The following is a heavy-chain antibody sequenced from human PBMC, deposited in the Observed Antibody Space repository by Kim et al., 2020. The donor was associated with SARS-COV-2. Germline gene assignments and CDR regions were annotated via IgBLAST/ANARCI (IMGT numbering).Heavy chain of an antibody. CDR2: ISAYNGNT. CDR3: ARDPHCSSTSCWVWFDP. CDR1: GYTFNSYG. D-gene: IGHD2-2*01. V-gene: IGHV1-18*04. J-gene: IGHJ5*02. Sequence: ASVKVSCKASGYTFNSYGISWVRQAPGQGLEWMGWISAYNGNTNYAQKLQGRVTMTTDTSTSTAYMELRSLRSDDTAVYYCARDPHCSSTSCWVWFDPWGQGTLVTVSS.